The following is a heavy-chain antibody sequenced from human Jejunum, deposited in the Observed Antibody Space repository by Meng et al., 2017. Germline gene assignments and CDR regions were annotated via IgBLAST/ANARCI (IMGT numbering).Heavy chain of an antibody. V-gene: IGHV4-61*02. CDR2: IFSTGST. D-gene: IGHD5-18*01. CDR3: ARADGYIYGYSAFDI. J-gene: IGHJ3*02. CDR1: GGSISSGSLY. Sequence: SETLSLTCTVSGGSISSGSLYWSWIRQPAGKGLEWIGRIFSTGSTTYNPSLKSRVTISVDTSKNQFTLKLSSVTAAYTAVYYCARADGYIYGYSAFDIWGQGT.